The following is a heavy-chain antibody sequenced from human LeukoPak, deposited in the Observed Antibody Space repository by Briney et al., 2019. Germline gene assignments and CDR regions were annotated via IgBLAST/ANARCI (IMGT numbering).Heavy chain of an antibody. CDR2: TYYRSKWYN. V-gene: IGHV6-1*01. Sequence: SQTLSLTCAISGDSVSCSSAAWHCIRQSPSRGLEWLGRTYYRSKWYNDFAVSVKSRITINPDTSKNQFSLQLNSVTPEDTAVYYCARDGSYFDCWGQGTLVTVSS. CDR1: GDSVSCSSAA. J-gene: IGHJ4*02. CDR3: ARDGSYFDC.